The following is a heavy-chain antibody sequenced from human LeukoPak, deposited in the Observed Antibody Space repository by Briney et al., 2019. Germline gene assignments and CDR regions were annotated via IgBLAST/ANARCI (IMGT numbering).Heavy chain of an antibody. Sequence: ASVKVSCKASGCTFTGYYMHWVRQAPGQGLEWMGWINPNSGGTNYAQKFQGRVTMTRDTSISTAYMELSRLRSDDTAVYYCARAGRLRYFDWPIRNYWGQGTLVTVSS. V-gene: IGHV1-2*02. CDR3: ARAGRLRYFDWPIRNY. CDR2: INPNSGGT. D-gene: IGHD3-9*01. J-gene: IGHJ4*02. CDR1: GCTFTGYY.